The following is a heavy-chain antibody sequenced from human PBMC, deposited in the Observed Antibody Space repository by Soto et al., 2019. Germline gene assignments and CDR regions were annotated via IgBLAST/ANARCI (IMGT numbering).Heavy chain of an antibody. V-gene: IGHV3-23*01. CDR2: ISGSGGRT. Sequence: EVPLLESGGGLVQPGGSLRLSCAASGFTFSSYAMSWVRQAPGKGLEWVSAISGSGGRTYYADSVKGRFTISRDNSKNTLYLQMNSLRAEDTAVYYCASQIVGATPWYFDYWGQGTLVTVSS. D-gene: IGHD1-26*01. CDR3: ASQIVGATPWYFDY. J-gene: IGHJ4*02. CDR1: GFTFSSYA.